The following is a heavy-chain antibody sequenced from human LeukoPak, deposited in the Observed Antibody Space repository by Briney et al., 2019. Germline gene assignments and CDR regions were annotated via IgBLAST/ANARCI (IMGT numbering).Heavy chain of an antibody. J-gene: IGHJ6*03. V-gene: IGHV3-30*02. CDR1: GFTFSSYG. Sequence: GGSLRLSCAASGFTFSSYGMHWVRQAPGRGLDWVAFIRYDGSNKYYADSVKGRFTISRDNSKNTLYLQMNSLRAEDTAVYYCAKDLGVYGSGSYRYYYYYMDVWGKGTTVTFSS. CDR3: AKDLGVYGSGSYRYYYYYMDV. D-gene: IGHD3-10*01. CDR2: IRYDGSNK.